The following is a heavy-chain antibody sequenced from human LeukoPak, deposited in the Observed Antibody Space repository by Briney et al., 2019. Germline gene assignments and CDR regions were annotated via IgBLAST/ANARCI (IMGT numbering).Heavy chain of an antibody. V-gene: IGHV5-51*01. CDR2: IYPGDSEI. CDR3: TRLASRRDPDKTSGQAYFVI. D-gene: IGHD2-15*01. CDR1: GYSFTTHW. J-gene: IGHJ4*02. Sequence: GESLKISCKGSGYSFTTHWIAWVRQMPGKGLEWMGIIYPGDSEIKYSPSFQGQVTISADKSISTAYLQWSSLQAADTAMYYCTRLASRRDPDKTSGQAYFVIWGQGTLVTVSS.